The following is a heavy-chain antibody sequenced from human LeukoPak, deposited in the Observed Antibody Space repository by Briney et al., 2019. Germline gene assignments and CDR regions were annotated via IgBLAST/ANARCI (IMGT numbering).Heavy chain of an antibody. Sequence: GRSLRLSCAASGFTFSTYGIHWVRQAPGKGLEWVAVISYDGNFKYYSDSVKGRFTISRDNSKNTLSLQMNSLRTEDTAVYYCAKSEEDAWSDAFDIWGQGTVVTVSS. J-gene: IGHJ3*02. CDR1: GFTFSTYG. V-gene: IGHV3-30*18. CDR2: ISYDGNFK. D-gene: IGHD2-15*01. CDR3: AKSEEDAWSDAFDI.